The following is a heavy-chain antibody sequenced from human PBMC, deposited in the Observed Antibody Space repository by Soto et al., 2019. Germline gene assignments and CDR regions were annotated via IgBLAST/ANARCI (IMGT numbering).Heavy chain of an antibody. Sequence: QVQLQESGPGLVKPSETLSLTCTVSGGSISSYYWSWIRQPPGKGLEWIGYIYYSGSTNYNPSLKSRVTISVDTSKNQFSLKLSSVTAADTAVYYCARDTPLLWFGEPNDDYGMDVWGQGTTVTVSS. CDR1: GGSISSYY. CDR3: ARDTPLLWFGEPNDDYGMDV. D-gene: IGHD3-10*01. J-gene: IGHJ6*02. CDR2: IYYSGST. V-gene: IGHV4-59*01.